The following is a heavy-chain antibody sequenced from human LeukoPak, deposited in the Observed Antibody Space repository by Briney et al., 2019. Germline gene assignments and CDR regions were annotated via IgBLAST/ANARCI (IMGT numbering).Heavy chain of an antibody. Sequence: GGSLRLSCTASGFNFSDYAMSWVRQAPGKGPEWVGFIRSKPYGGTTEYAASVKGRFTISRDDSKSIAYLQMNSLKAEDTAIYYCTREEDYYYYMDVWGKGITVTVSS. CDR2: IRSKPYGGTT. CDR1: GFNFSDYA. CDR3: TREEDYYYYMDV. J-gene: IGHJ6*03. V-gene: IGHV3-49*04.